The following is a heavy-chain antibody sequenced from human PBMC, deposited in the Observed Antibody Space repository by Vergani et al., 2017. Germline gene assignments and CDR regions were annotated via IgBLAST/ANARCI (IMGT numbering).Heavy chain of an antibody. CDR3: AKDARMRAFDI. CDR2: ISYDGSNK. J-gene: IGHJ3*02. CDR1: GFTFSSYG. V-gene: IGHV3-30*18. Sequence: VQLLESGGGLVQPGRSLRLSCAASGFTFSSYGMHWVRQAPGKGLEWVAVISYDGSNKYYADSVKGRFTISRDNSKNTLYLQMYSLRAEDTAVYYCAKDARMRAFDIWGQGTMVTVSS. D-gene: IGHD2-8*01.